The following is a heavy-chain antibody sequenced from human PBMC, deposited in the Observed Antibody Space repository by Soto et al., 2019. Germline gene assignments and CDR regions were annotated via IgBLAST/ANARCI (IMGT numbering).Heavy chain of an antibody. CDR2: IDPDGSTS. J-gene: IGHJ4*02. D-gene: IGHD7-27*01. Sequence: GGSLRLSCAASGFTFSDYWMSWVRLPPGKGIMWVSRIDPDGSTSNYADCVKGRFTISRDNAENTLYLQMNSLRAEDTAVFYFAEPGAREFDYWGMGALVTVS. CDR3: AEPGAREFDY. V-gene: IGHV3-74*01. CDR1: GFTFSDYW.